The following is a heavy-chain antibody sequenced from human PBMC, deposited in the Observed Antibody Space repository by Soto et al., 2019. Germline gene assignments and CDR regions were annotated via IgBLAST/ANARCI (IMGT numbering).Heavy chain of an antibody. CDR1: GFKCGSRP. D-gene: IGHD3-22*01. J-gene: IGHJ3*01. CDR2: IGHDGIGK. CDR3: AREDQSSGYAGAFDF. V-gene: IGHV3-30-3*01. Sequence: QVELVESGGGVVQPGESLRISCTASGFKCGSRPMHWVRQVSGKGLEWVAGIGHDGIGKYYADSVKGRFTISRDNSKNMLYLEMNSLTTEDTAVYYCAREDQSSGYAGAFDFWGQGTKVTVSS.